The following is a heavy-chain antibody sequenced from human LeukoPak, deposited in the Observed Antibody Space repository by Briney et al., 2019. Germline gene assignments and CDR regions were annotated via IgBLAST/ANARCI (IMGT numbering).Heavy chain of an antibody. J-gene: IGHJ3*02. CDR2: ISRSSSYI. CDR3: ARISDSSGYAGAFDI. CDR1: GFTFSSYS. V-gene: IGHV3-21*01. Sequence: GGSLRLSCAASGFTFSSYSMNWVRQAPGKGLEWVSSISRSSSYIYYADSVKGRFTISRDNAKNSLYLQMNSLRAEDTAVYYCARISDSSGYAGAFDIWGQGTMVTVSS. D-gene: IGHD3-22*01.